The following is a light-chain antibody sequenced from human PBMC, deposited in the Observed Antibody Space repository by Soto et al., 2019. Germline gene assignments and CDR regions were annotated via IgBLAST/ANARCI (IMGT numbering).Light chain of an antibody. CDR3: QQYGTSPLYA. V-gene: IGKV3-20*01. CDR1: GSISSNF. J-gene: IGKJ2*01. CDR2: GAS. Sequence: IVLTQSPGTLSLSPGERATLSCRLSGSISSNFLAWYQQKPGQAPRLLIYGASNRATGIPDRFSGSGSGADFTLTISRLEPEDSAVYYCQQYGTSPLYAFGQGTKLEIK.